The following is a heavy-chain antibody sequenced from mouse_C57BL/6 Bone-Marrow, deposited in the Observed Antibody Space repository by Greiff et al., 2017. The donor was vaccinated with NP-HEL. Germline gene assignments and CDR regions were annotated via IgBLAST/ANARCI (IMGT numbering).Heavy chain of an antibody. Sequence: QVQLKQPGAELVKPGASVKLSCKASGYTFTSYWMHWVKQRPGQGLEWIGMIHPNSGSTNYNEKFKSKATLTVDKSSSTAYMQLSSLTSEDSAVYYCARTTMVTPSYAMDYWGQGTSVTVSS. J-gene: IGHJ4*01. D-gene: IGHD2-2*01. CDR1: GYTFTSYW. CDR2: IHPNSGST. CDR3: ARTTMVTPSYAMDY. V-gene: IGHV1-64*01.